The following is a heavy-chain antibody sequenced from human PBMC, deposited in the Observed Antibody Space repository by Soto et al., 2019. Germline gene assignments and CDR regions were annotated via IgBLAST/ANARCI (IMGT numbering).Heavy chain of an antibody. CDR1: GGSISSTNW. CDR3: ARGLISGSHYSGGWYYFDS. Sequence: SETLSLTCYVSGGSISSTNWWTWVRQPPGKGLEWIGEIYHTGNTNYNPSVRSRVTISVDKSNNEFSLNLRAVTAADTAVYYCARGLISGSHYSGGWYYFDSWGQGTQVTVSS. D-gene: IGHD1-26*01. CDR2: IYHTGNT. V-gene: IGHV4-4*02. J-gene: IGHJ4*02.